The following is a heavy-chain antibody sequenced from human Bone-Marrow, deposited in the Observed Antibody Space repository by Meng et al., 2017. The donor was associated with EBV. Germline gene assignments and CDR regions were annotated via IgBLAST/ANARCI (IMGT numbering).Heavy chain of an antibody. CDR3: AREKDYYDSSGYLKRWFDP. CDR1: GGTVMSYA. V-gene: IGHV1-69*01. Sequence: VERVTVRGASKRPRYTVTISCKDFGGTVMSYAISRVRQDPRQGLEWMGGIIPIFGTANYAQKFQGRVAITADESTSTAYMELSSLRSEDTAVYYCAREKDYYDSSGYLKRWFDPWGQGTLVTVSS. CDR2: IIPIFGTA. J-gene: IGHJ5*02. D-gene: IGHD3-22*01.